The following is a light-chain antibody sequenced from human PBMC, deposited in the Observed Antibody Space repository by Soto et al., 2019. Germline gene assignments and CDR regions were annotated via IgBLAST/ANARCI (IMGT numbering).Light chain of an antibody. CDR3: SSYAGSNNWV. Sequence: QSALTQPPSASGSPGQSLTISCTGTSTDVGNYNYVSWYQQHPGNAPKLMISDVNKRPSGVPDRFSGSKSGNTASLTVSELQAEDEADYYCSSYAGSNNWVFGGGTKLTVL. J-gene: IGLJ2*01. CDR2: DVN. V-gene: IGLV2-8*01. CDR1: STDVGNYNY.